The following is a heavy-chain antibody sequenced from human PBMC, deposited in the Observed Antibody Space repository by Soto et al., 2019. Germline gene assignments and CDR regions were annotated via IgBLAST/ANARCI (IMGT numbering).Heavy chain of an antibody. CDR1: GGSISSSSYY. J-gene: IGHJ4*02. Sequence: QLQLQESGPGLVKPSETLSLTCTVSGGSISSSSYYWGWIRQPPGKGLEWIGSIYYSGSTYYNPSPKRRVTISVDTSKNQFSLKLSSVTAADTAVYYCARGYSSSWPMYYFDYWGQGTLVTVSS. V-gene: IGHV4-39*01. CDR3: ARGYSSSWPMYYFDY. CDR2: IYYSGST. D-gene: IGHD6-13*01.